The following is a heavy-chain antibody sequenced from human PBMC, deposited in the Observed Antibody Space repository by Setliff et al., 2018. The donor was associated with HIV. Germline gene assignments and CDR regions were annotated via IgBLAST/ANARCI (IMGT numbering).Heavy chain of an antibody. J-gene: IGHJ4*02. CDR2: VNADNGNT. V-gene: IGHV1-3*01. CDR1: GYTFTSYA. CDR3: ARAPKYYYDSSGYYN. D-gene: IGHD3-22*01. Sequence: ASVKVSCKASGYTFTSYALHWVRQAPGQRLEWMGWVNADNGNTKYSEKFQGRVTITRDTAASTVYMELSSLKSEDTAVYYCARAPKYYYDSSGYYNWGQGTLVTVSS.